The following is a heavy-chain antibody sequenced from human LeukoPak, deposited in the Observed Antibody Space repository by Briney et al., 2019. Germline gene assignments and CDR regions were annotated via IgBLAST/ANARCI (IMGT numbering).Heavy chain of an antibody. CDR2: IWYDGSNR. D-gene: IGHD2-2*01. V-gene: IGHV3-33*01. Sequence: GGSLRLSCAASGFTFSGYGMHWVRQAPGKGLEWVAVIWYDGSNRYHADSVTGRFTISRDNSKNTLYLQMNSLRAEDTALYYCARIGYCSSISCLGEADYWGQGTLVIVPS. CDR1: GFTFSGYG. J-gene: IGHJ4*02. CDR3: ARIGYCSSISCLGEADY.